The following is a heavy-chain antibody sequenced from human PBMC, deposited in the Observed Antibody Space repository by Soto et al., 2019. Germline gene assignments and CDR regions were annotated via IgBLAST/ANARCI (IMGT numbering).Heavy chain of an antibody. CDR1: GGYISTRSHY. D-gene: IGHD3-22*01. CDR2: ISYSGST. J-gene: IGHJ4*02. CDR3: ARRREDDSSGYHHIDY. V-gene: IGHV4-39*01. Sequence: PSQTLSLTCTVSGGYISTRSHYRDWFRQPPGKGLGSIGRISYSGSTYYNPSLKRRVTMSVETSKNRFSLWLSSVTAADTAVYYCARRREDDSSGYHHIDYSGRGTLVP.